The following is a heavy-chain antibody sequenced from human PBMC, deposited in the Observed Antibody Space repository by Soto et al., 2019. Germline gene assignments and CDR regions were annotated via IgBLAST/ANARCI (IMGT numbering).Heavy chain of an antibody. J-gene: IGHJ6*02. D-gene: IGHD3-3*01. CDR3: AKVSDHDFWSGHYGMDV. CDR1: GISVSRHA. Sequence: GGSLRLSCAASGISVSRHAMSWVRQAPGKGLQWVSSISASSERTYYADAVKGRFTISRDNSKGMLYLQMNSLRVEDTALYHCAKVSDHDFWSGHYGMDVWGQGTTVPVSS. V-gene: IGHV3-23*01. CDR2: ISASSERT.